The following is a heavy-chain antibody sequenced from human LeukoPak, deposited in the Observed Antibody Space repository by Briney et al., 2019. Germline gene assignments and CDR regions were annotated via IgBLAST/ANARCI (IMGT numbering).Heavy chain of an antibody. CDR3: ARASKEGTTVTRFDY. CDR2: IYHSGSA. D-gene: IGHD4-17*01. J-gene: IGHJ4*02. Sequence: PSETLSLTCTVSGGSISSGDYYWTWIRQNPGKGLEWIGYIYHSGSAYYTPSLKSRVTLSVDTSKNQFSLELTSVTAADTAVYYCARASKEGTTVTRFDYWGQGTLVTVSS. CDR1: GGSISSGDYY. V-gene: IGHV4-31*03.